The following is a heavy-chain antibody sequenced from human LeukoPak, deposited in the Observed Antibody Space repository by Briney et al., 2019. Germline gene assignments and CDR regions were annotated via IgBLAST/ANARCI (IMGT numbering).Heavy chain of an antibody. D-gene: IGHD3-22*01. J-gene: IGHJ4*02. CDR2: INHSGST. CDR3: ARKGYSGYSDY. CDR1: GGSFSGYY. V-gene: IGHV4-34*01. Sequence: PSETLSLTCAVYGGSFSGYYWSWVRQPPGKGLEWIGEINHSGSTNYNPSLKSRVTISVETSKNQFSLKLSSVTAADTAVYYCARKGYSGYSDYWGQGTLVTVSS.